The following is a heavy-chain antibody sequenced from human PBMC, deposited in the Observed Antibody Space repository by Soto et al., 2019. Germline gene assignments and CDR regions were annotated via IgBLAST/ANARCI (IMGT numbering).Heavy chain of an antibody. J-gene: IGHJ4*02. D-gene: IGHD3-22*01. CDR2: ITPFNGNT. CDR3: ASGRYDPSVYFDY. CDR1: GNTFTYVY. V-gene: IGHV1-45*02. Sequence: VQVSCKGSGNTFTYVYLHWVRQAPGQALEWMGWITPFNGNTKYAQKFQDRVTFTGDTSLNTAYMELSSLTSDDTAMFHCASGRYDPSVYFDYWCQGILVT.